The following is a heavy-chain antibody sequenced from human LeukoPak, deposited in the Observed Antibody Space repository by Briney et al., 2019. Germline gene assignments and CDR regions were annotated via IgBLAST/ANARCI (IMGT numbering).Heavy chain of an antibody. Sequence: GGPLRLSCAVSGFAFSSYAMSWVRQAPGKGLEWVSAISGTGDSTYSADSVKGRFTISRDNSKNTLYLQMNSLRVEDTAVYYCAKAPDYWGQGTLVTVSS. J-gene: IGHJ4*02. CDR3: AKAPDY. V-gene: IGHV3-23*01. CDR1: GFAFSSYA. CDR2: ISGTGDST.